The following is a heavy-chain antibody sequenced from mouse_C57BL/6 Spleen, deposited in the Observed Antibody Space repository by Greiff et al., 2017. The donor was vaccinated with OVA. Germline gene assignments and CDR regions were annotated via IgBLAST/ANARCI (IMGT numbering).Heavy chain of an antibody. J-gene: IGHJ2*01. Sequence: VKLQQSGAELVKPGASVKMSCKASGYTFTEYTIHWVKQRSGQGLEWIGWFYPGSGSITYNEKFKDKATLTADKSASTVYMELSRLTSEDSAVYFCARRDVYDGYVDYWGQGTTRTVSS. CDR1: GYTFTEYT. V-gene: IGHV1-62-2*01. CDR3: ARRDVYDGYVDY. D-gene: IGHD2-3*01. CDR2: FYPGSGSI.